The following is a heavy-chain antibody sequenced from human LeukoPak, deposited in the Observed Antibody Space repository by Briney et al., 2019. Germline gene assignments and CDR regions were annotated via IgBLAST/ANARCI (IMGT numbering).Heavy chain of an antibody. CDR3: ARDRYYGSGILNWFDP. V-gene: IGHV1-2*02. CDR1: GYSFTGYY. J-gene: IGHJ5*02. CDR2: INPKTGDT. Sequence: ASVKVSCKTSGYSFTGYYLHWVRQAPGQGLEWMGWINPKTGDTYYAETFQGRVTMTRDTSISTAYMELSSLRSEDTAVYYCARDRYYGSGILNWFDPWGQGTLVTVSS. D-gene: IGHD3-10*01.